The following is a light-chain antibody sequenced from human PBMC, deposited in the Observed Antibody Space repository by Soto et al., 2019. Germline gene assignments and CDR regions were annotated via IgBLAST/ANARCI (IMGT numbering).Light chain of an antibody. Sequence: QSVLTQPPSLSGAPGQRVTISCTGSSSNIGAGFDVHWYQQVPGTAPRLLINANTNRPSGVPDRFSGSKSGTSASLAITGLQPEDEADYSCQSYDSRLSEYVFGSGTKVTVL. J-gene: IGLJ1*01. V-gene: IGLV1-40*01. CDR1: SSNIGAGFD. CDR3: QSYDSRLSEYV. CDR2: ANT.